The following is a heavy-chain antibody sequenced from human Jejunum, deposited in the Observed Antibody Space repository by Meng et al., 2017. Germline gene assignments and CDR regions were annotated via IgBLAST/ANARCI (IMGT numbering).Heavy chain of an antibody. CDR3: TRGTDRAKSGDY. CDR1: GGSSSGFY. Sequence: QVRLQQWGAGLLKPSETLSLPCAAYGGSSSGFYLSWIRQPPGKGLEWIGEIHPSRSTDYNPSLQSRLTISLDTSKNQFSLSLNSATAADTGIYYCTRGTDRAKSGDYWGQGTLVTVSS. V-gene: IGHV4-34*01. D-gene: IGHD1-14*01. CDR2: IHPSRST. J-gene: IGHJ4*02.